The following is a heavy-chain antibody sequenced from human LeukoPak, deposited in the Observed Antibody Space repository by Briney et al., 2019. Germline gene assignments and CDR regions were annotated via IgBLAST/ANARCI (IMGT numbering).Heavy chain of an antibody. CDR2: IYYSGST. J-gene: IGHJ4*02. V-gene: IGHV4-59*12. CDR1: GGSISSYY. CDR3: ARDLYYFDY. Sequence: SETLSLTCTVSGGSISSYYWSWIRQPPGKGLEWIGYIYYSGSTNYNPSLKSRVTISVDTSKNQFSLQLNSVTPEDTAVYYCARDLYYFDYWAREPWSPSPQ.